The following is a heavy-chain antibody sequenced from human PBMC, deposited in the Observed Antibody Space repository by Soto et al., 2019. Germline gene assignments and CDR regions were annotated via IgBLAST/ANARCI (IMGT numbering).Heavy chain of an antibody. D-gene: IGHD2-8*01. Sequence: SVKVSCKASGGTFSSYAISWVRQAPGQGLEWMGGIIPIFGTANYAQKFQGRVTITADESTSTAYMELSSLRSEDTAVYYCARYSGYCTNGVCYTYYYYGMDVWGQGTTVTVSS. J-gene: IGHJ6*02. CDR2: IIPIFGTA. CDR1: GGTFSSYA. CDR3: ARYSGYCTNGVCYTYYYYGMDV. V-gene: IGHV1-69*13.